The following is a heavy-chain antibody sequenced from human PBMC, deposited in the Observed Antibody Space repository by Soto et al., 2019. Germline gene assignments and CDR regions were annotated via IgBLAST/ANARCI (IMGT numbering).Heavy chain of an antibody. Sequence: QVQLVESGGGVVQPGRSLRLSCAASGFTFSSYGMHWVRQAPGKGLEWVAVISYDGSNKYYADSVKGRFTISRDNSKNTLYLQMSSLRAEDTAVYSCARSSYYGMDVWGQGPTVTVSS. J-gene: IGHJ6*02. CDR2: ISYDGSNK. CDR3: ARSSYYGMDV. CDR1: GFTFSSYG. V-gene: IGHV3-30*03.